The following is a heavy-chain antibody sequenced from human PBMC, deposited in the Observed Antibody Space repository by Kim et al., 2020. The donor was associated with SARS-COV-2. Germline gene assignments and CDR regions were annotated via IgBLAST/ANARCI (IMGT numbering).Heavy chain of an antibody. J-gene: IGHJ6*01. Sequence: SVKVSCKASGYTFTGYYMHWVRQAPGQGLEWIGRINPNSGGTNYAQKFQGRVTMTRDTSISTAYMELSRLRSDDTVVYYCARGGDSSSWPYYYGMDVCGQGITVTVSS. D-gene: IGHD6-13*01. CDR3: ARGGDSSSWPYYYGMDV. CDR2: INPNSGGT. V-gene: IGHV1-2*05. CDR1: GYTFTGYY.